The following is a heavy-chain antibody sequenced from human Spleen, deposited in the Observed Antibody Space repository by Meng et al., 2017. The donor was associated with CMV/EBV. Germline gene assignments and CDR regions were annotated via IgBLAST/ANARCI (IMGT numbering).Heavy chain of an antibody. CDR3: ARDSSAVHNWLDS. V-gene: IGHV3-9*01. CDR2: ISWNSGNI. D-gene: IGHD1-26*01. CDR1: GFTFYNYA. Sequence: SLKISCAASGFTFYNYAMHWVRQPPGKGLEWVAGISWNSGNIGYGDSVKGRFTISRDNAENSLFLQMNSLRVEDTAVYYCARDSSAVHNWLDSWGQGTLVTVSS. J-gene: IGHJ5*01.